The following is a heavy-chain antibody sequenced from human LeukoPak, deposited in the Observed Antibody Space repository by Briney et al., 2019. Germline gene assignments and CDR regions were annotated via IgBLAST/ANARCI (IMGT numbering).Heavy chain of an antibody. V-gene: IGHV4-31*03. CDR3: ARDRLDAFDI. CDR1: GGSISSGGYY. J-gene: IGHJ3*02. Sequence: SETLSLTCTVSGGSISSGGYYWSWIRQHPGKGLEWIGYIYYSGSTYYNPSLKSRVTISVDTSKNQFSLKLSSVTAADTAVYYCARDRLDAFDIWGQGTMVTVSS. CDR2: IYYSGST.